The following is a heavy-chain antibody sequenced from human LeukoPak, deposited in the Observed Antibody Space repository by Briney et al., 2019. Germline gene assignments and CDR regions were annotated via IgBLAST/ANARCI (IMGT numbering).Heavy chain of an antibody. D-gene: IGHD6-19*01. CDR3: ARDRREGAVAGIFDY. Sequence: GESLRLSCAASGFTFSSYSMNWVRQAPGKGLEWVSSISSSSSYIYYADSVKGRFTISRDNAKNSLYLQMNSLRVEDTAVYYCARDRREGAVAGIFDYWGQGTLVTVSS. CDR2: ISSSSSYI. J-gene: IGHJ4*02. CDR1: GFTFSSYS. V-gene: IGHV3-21*01.